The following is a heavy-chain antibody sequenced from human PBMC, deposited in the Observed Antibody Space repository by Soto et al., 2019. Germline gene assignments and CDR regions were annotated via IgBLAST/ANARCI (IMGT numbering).Heavy chain of an antibody. J-gene: IGHJ3*02. D-gene: IGHD1-26*01. CDR2: INPSGGST. Sequence: QVQLVQSGAEVKKPGASVKVSCKASGYTFTSYYMHWVRQAPGQGLEWMGIINPSGGSTSYAQKFQGRVTMTRDTSTSTVYMELGSLRSEDTAVYYCARDGVGAKGFDIWGQGTMVTVSS. V-gene: IGHV1-46*01. CDR1: GYTFTSYY. CDR3: ARDGVGAKGFDI.